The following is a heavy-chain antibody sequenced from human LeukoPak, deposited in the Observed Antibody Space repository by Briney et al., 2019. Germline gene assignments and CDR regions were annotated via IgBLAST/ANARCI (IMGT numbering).Heavy chain of an antibody. J-gene: IGHJ1*01. CDR1: GGSISPYY. Sequence: SETLSLTCTVSGGSISPYYWSWIRQPPGKGLEWIGYIYYSGSTNYNPSLKSRVTISVDTSKNQFSLKLSSVTAADTAVYYCAAWTAYDSSGPGGFQHWGQGTLVTVSS. D-gene: IGHD3-22*01. V-gene: IGHV4-59*08. CDR2: IYYSGST. CDR3: AAWTAYDSSGPGGFQH.